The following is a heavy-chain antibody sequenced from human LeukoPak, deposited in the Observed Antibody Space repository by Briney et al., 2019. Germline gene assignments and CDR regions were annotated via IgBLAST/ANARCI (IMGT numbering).Heavy chain of an antibody. Sequence: GGSLRLSCTASGFNFNYYGMHWVRQAPGKGLEWVAFIRYDGSNKYYADSVKGRFTISRDNSKNTLYLQMNSLRAEDTAVYYCAKEFGFWFDPWGQGTLVTVSS. V-gene: IGHV3-30*02. CDR1: GFNFNYYG. D-gene: IGHD3-10*01. J-gene: IGHJ5*02. CDR3: AKEFGFWFDP. CDR2: IRYDGSNK.